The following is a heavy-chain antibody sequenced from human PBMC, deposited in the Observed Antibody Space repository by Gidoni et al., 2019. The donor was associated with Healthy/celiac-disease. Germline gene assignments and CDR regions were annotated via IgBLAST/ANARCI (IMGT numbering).Heavy chain of an antibody. D-gene: IGHD3-22*01. V-gene: IGHV1-69*06. Sequence: QVQLVQSGAEVKKPGSSVKVSCKASGGTFSSYAISWVRPAPGQGLEWMGGIIPLFGTANCAQKFQGRVTITADKSTSTAYMELSSLRSEDTAVYYCARAGGYYDSSGYRPDAFDIWGQGTMVTVSS. CDR3: ARAGGYYDSSGYRPDAFDI. CDR2: IIPLFGTA. CDR1: GGTFSSYA. J-gene: IGHJ3*02.